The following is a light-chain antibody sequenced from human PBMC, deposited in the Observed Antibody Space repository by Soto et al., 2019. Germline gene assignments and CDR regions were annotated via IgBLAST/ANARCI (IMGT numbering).Light chain of an antibody. J-gene: IGKJ1*01. CDR2: SAS. V-gene: IGKV1-9*01. Sequence: DIQLTQSPSFLSASVGDRVTITCRASQDISSYLAWYQQRPGKVPRVLTHSASTLQSGVPSRFSDTGSGTTFTLTISSLQPEDIATYYCQQLNRFPRTFGQGTKVEV. CDR1: QDISSY. CDR3: QQLNRFPRT.